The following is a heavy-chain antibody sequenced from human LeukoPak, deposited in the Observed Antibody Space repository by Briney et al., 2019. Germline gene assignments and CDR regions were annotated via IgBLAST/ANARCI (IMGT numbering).Heavy chain of an antibody. Sequence: GGSLRPSCAASGFSFSNVWMSWVRQAPGKGLEWVSSISSSSSYIYYADSVKGRFTISRDNAKNSLYLQMNSLRAEDTAVYYCARWSYSSSSGWGQGTLVTVSS. V-gene: IGHV3-21*01. CDR3: ARWSYSSSSG. CDR2: ISSSSSYI. J-gene: IGHJ4*02. D-gene: IGHD6-6*01. CDR1: GFSFSNVW.